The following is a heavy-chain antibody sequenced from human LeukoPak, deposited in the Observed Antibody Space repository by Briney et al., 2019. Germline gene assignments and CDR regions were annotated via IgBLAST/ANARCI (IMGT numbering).Heavy chain of an antibody. V-gene: IGHV3-30*02. CDR3: AREGTMVREVIITLFDY. D-gene: IGHD3-10*01. CDR1: GFTFSSYG. Sequence: PGGSLGLSCAASGFTFSSYGMHWVRQAPGKGLEWVAFIRYDGSNKHYADAVKGRFTISRDNSKNTLYLQINSLRGEDTAVYYCAREGTMVREVIITLFDYWGQGTLVTVSS. J-gene: IGHJ4*02. CDR2: IRYDGSNK.